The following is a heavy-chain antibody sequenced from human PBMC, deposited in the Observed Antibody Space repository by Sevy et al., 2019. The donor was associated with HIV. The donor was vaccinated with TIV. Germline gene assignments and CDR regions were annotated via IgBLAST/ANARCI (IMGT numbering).Heavy chain of an antibody. CDR1: GFISSGYW. CDR3: ARAIGAATSY. CDR2: INEDGTTK. V-gene: IGHV3-7*03. D-gene: IGHD2-15*01. J-gene: IGHJ4*02. Sequence: GGSLRLSCAGSGFISSGYWMHWVRQAPGKGLEWVANINEDGTTKYYLDSVKGRFTISRDNAKNSVFLQMNSLRVDDTAVYYCARAIGAATSYWGQGTLVTVSS.